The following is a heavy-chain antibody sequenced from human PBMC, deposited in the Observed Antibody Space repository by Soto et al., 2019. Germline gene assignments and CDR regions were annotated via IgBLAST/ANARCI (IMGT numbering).Heavy chain of an antibody. D-gene: IGHD1-26*01. V-gene: IGHV1-2*02. J-gene: IGHJ4*02. CDR3: ARGIVGATGGY. CDR1: GYSFTAYR. Sequence: ASVKVSCKASGYSFTAYRIHWVRQAPGQGLEWMGWINPNSGATTYAPRFQGRVTMTRDTSISTAYMEPSRLRSDDTAVYYCARGIVGATGGYWGQGTLVTVSS. CDR2: INPNSGAT.